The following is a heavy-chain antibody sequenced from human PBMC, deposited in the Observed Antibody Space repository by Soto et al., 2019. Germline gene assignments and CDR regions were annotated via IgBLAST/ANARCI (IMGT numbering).Heavy chain of an antibody. CDR2: ISYDGATQ. D-gene: IGHD2-21*02. CDR1: GLTFNTSG. J-gene: IGHJ6*02. Sequence: GGSLRLSCEVSGLTFNTSGMHWVRQAPGKGLEWLAVISYDGATQYYGDTVKGRFTISRDNSKNTLFLHMGRLRAEDTAMYYCATKARVTHYLYYGMDVWGLGTTVSVPS. CDR3: ATKARVTHYLYYGMDV. V-gene: IGHV3-30*03.